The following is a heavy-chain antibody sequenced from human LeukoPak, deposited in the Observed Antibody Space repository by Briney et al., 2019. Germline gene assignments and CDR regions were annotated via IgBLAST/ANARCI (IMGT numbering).Heavy chain of an antibody. CDR2: ICGYNGNT. D-gene: IGHD6-19*01. Sequence: ASVKVSCKASGYSFTSYGISWVRQAPGRGLEWMGWICGYNGNTKYAQKFQGRVSMTTDTSTSTVYMELRSLTSDDTAVYYCARGLRAVAGTSEYWGQGTQVTVSS. CDR1: GYSFTSYG. CDR3: ARGLRAVAGTSEY. V-gene: IGHV1-18*01. J-gene: IGHJ4*02.